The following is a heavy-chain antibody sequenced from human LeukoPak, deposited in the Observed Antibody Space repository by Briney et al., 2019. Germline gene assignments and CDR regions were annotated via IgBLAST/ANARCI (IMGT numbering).Heavy chain of an antibody. CDR2: IIPILGIA. CDR1: GGTFSSYA. J-gene: IGHJ6*02. V-gene: IGHV1-69*04. D-gene: IGHD6-19*01. Sequence: SVKVSCKASGGTFSSYAISWVRQAPGQGLEWMGRIIPILGIANYAQKFQGRVTITADKSTSTAYMELSSLRSEDTAVYYCARDHMAGNYYCYGMDVWGQGTTVTVSS. CDR3: ARDHMAGNYYCYGMDV.